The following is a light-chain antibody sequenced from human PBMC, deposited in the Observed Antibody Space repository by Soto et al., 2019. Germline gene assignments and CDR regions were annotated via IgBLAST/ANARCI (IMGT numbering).Light chain of an antibody. CDR3: QVWDTSSDHPVV. CDR2: DDS. J-gene: IGLJ2*01. CDR1: NIGSKS. V-gene: IGLV3-21*02. Sequence: SYELTQPPSVSVAPGQTARITCGGDNIGSKSVHWYQQKPGQAPVLVVYDDSDRPSGIPARFSGSNSGYTATLTISRVEAGDEAEYYCQVWDTSSDHPVVFGGGTKLTVL.